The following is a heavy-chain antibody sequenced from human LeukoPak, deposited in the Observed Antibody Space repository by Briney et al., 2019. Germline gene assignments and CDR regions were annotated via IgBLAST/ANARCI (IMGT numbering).Heavy chain of an antibody. CDR1: GYTFTGYY. CDR3: ARARSDILTGHPFDY. V-gene: IGHV1-2*02. D-gene: IGHD3-9*01. Sequence: ASVKVSCKASGYTFTGYYMHWVRQAPGQGLEWMGWINPNSGGTNYAQKFQGRVTMTRDTSISTAYMELSRLRSDDTAVYYCARARSDILTGHPFDYWGQGTLVTVSS. CDR2: INPNSGGT. J-gene: IGHJ4*02.